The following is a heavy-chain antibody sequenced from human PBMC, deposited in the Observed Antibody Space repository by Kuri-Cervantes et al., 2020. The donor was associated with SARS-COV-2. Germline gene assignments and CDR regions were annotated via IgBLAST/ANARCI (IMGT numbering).Heavy chain of an antibody. J-gene: IGHJ6*03. CDR2: ISGSGSYI. CDR3: ARVAGEGPIYYYYMDV. D-gene: IGHD2-21*01. V-gene: IGHV3-21*01. CDR1: GFSLSRYT. Sequence: LSLTCAASGFSLSRYTMNWVRQAPGKALEWVSSISGSGSYIYYADSVKGRFTISKESGENSLYLHMNSLGGDDTAVYYCARVAGEGPIYYYYMDVWGKGTTVTVSS.